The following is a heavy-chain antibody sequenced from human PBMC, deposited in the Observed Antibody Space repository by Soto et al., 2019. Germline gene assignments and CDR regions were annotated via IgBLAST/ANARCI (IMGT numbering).Heavy chain of an antibody. J-gene: IGHJ5*02. CDR3: ARDLEGLRGPNWFAP. V-gene: IGHV1-18*01. Sequence: ASVKLSCKASGYTFTSYGISWVRQAPGQGLEWMGWISAYNGNTNYAQKLQGRVTMTTDTSTSTAYMELRSLRSDDTAVYYCARDLEGLRGPNWFAPSGQGTLVLVSA. CDR1: GYTFTSYG. CDR2: ISAYNGNT.